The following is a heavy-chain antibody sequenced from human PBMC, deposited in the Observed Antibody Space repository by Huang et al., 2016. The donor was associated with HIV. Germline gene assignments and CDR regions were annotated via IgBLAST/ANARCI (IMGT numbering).Heavy chain of an antibody. CDR3: AHSTDASAATFYFDF. CDR1: GFSLTTTGVG. J-gene: IGHJ4*02. Sequence: QITLRESGPALVKPTQTLTLTCTFSGFSLTTTGVGVGWIRQPPGQALEWLAFIYSNGDGRYSPSLSSRLTITKDTSKTQVVLTMTNMDHVDTATYYCAHSTDASAATFYFDFWGQGTLVAVSS. D-gene: IGHD6-25*01. CDR2: IYSNGDG. V-gene: IGHV2-5*01.